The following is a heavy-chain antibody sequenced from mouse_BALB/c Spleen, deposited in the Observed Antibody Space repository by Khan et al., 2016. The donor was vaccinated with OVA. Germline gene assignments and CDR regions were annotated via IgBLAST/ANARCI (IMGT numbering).Heavy chain of an antibody. CDR2: IDPANGNT. D-gene: IGHD4-1*01. V-gene: IGHV14-3*02. Sequence: VQLKESGTELVKPGASVKLSCTASGFTIKDTYMHWVKQRPEQGLDWIGRIDPANGNTKSDPKFQGQATLTADTSSNTAYLQLSSLKSEDTAVYYCARDYWDVFAYWGQGTLVTGSA. J-gene: IGHJ3*01. CDR3: ARDYWDVFAY. CDR1: GFTIKDTY.